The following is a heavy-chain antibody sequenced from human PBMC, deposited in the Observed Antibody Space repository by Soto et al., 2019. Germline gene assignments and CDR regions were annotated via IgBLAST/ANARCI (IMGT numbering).Heavy chain of an antibody. Sequence: PSETLSLTFTVSGGSISSSSYSWGWIRQPPGKGLDGIGSIYHNGSTYYNPSLKSRVTISVDTSKNQLSLKLSTVTAADTAVYYCVRRLGSYLGSRAYYFDYWGQGTRVTVSS. V-gene: IGHV4-39*01. D-gene: IGHD1-26*01. CDR1: GGSISSSSYS. CDR2: IYHNGST. J-gene: IGHJ4*02. CDR3: VRRLGSYLGSRAYYFDY.